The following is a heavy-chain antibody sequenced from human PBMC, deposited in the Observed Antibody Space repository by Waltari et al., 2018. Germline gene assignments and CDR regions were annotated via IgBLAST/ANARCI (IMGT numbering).Heavy chain of an antibody. Sequence: QLQLQESGPGLVKPSETLSLTCTVSGGSISSGSYYWGWIRQPPGKGLEAIGSISYSGPTSFTWSLKSRVTLSVDTSRDQYSLSLRSVAAADTAVYYCARYYGNGEGWLDPWGQGTLVTVSS. CDR3: ARYYGNGEGWLDP. J-gene: IGHJ5*02. D-gene: IGHD3-3*01. CDR1: GGSISSGSYY. CDR2: ISYSGPT. V-gene: IGHV4-39*07.